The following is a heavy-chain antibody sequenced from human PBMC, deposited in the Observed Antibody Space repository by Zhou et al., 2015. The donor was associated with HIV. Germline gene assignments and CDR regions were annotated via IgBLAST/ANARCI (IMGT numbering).Heavy chain of an antibody. Sequence: QVQLVQSGAEVKKPGSSVKVSCKASGGTFSSYAISWVRQAPGQGLEWMGGIIPIFGTANYAQKFQGRVTITADESTSTAYMELSSLRSEDTAVYYCARSEGLAYCGGDCYSLDYWGQGTLVTVSS. CDR1: GGTFSSYA. CDR2: IIPIFGTA. J-gene: IGHJ4*02. D-gene: IGHD2-21*02. V-gene: IGHV1-69*01. CDR3: ARSEGLAYCGGDCYSLDY.